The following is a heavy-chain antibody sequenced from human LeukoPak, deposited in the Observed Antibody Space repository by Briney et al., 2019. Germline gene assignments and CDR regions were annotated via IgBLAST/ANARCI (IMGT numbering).Heavy chain of an antibody. Sequence: PGGSLRLSCAASGTTFEDYAMHWVRQAPGKGLEWVSVISGDGGTTLYADSVKGRFTISRDNSKTSLYLQMNSLRTEDTALYYCAKDQGASGWGAFDYWGQGTLVTASS. CDR1: GTTFEDYA. J-gene: IGHJ4*02. CDR3: AKDQGASGWGAFDY. V-gene: IGHV3-43*02. CDR2: ISGDGGTT. D-gene: IGHD6-19*01.